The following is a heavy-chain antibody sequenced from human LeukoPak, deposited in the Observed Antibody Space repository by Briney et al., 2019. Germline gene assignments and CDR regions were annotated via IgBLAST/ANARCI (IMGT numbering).Heavy chain of an antibody. CDR2: IYYSGST. J-gene: IGHJ4*02. CDR3: ARGLTQYDSSGYSYYFDY. Sequence: SETLSLTFAVSGGSISSGGYYWSCIRQHPGKGLEWIGYIYYSGSTYYNPSLKSRVTISVDTSKNQFSLKLSSVTAADTAVYYCARGLTQYDSSGYSYYFDYWGQGTLVTVSS. CDR1: GGSISSGGYY. V-gene: IGHV4-31*11. D-gene: IGHD3-22*01.